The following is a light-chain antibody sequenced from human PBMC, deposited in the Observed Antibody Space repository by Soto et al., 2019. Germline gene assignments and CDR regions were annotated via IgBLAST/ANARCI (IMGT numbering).Light chain of an antibody. CDR2: AAS. J-gene: IGKJ2*01. CDR1: QGISNY. CDR3: QTSNSAPHT. V-gene: IGKV1-27*01. Sequence: DIQMTQSPSSLSASVGDRVTITCWASQGISNYLAWYQQKPGQVPKLLKYAASTLQSGVPSRFSGSGSGTDFTLTISSLQPEDVATYYCQTSNSAPHTFGQGTKLEIK.